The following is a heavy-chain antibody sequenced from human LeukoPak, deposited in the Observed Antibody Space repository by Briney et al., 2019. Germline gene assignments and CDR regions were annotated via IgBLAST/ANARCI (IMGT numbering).Heavy chain of an antibody. D-gene: IGHD4-23*01. V-gene: IGHV4-59*08. Sequence: SETLSLTCTVSGGSISSYYWSWIRQPPGKGLEWIGYIYYSGSTNYNPSLKSRVTISVDTSKNQFSLKLSSVTAADTAVYYCARVHGMTTVVPWGQGTLVTVSS. CDR3: ARVHGMTTVVP. CDR1: GGSISSYY. J-gene: IGHJ5*02. CDR2: IYYSGST.